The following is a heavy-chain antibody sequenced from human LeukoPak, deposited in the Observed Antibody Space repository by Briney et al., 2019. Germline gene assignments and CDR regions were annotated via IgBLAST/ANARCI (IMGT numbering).Heavy chain of an antibody. CDR3: ARVAMIVAKPYDN. D-gene: IGHD3-22*01. V-gene: IGHV3-30*02. CDR2: IRYDGSKK. CDR1: GFTFSNYG. J-gene: IGHJ4*02. Sequence: GGSLRLSCAASGFTFSNYGMHWVRQAPGKGLEWVAFIRYDGSKKYYADSVKGRFTISRDNSKNTLYLQMNSLRAEDTAVYYCARVAMIVAKPYDNWGQGTLVTVSS.